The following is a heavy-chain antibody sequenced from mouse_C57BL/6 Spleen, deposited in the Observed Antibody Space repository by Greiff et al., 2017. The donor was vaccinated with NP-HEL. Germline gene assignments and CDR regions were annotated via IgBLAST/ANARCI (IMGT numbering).Heavy chain of an antibody. D-gene: IGHD1-1*01. J-gene: IGHJ2*01. CDR1: GYTFTDYY. CDR3: ARGFTTVVARNFDY. CDR2: INPNNGGT. V-gene: IGHV1-26*01. Sequence: EVQLQQSGPELVKPGASVKISCKASGYTFTDYYMNWVKQSHGKSLEWIGDINPNNGGTSYNQKFKGKATLTVDKSSSTAYMELRSLTSEDSAVYYCARGFTTVVARNFDYWGQGTTRTVSS.